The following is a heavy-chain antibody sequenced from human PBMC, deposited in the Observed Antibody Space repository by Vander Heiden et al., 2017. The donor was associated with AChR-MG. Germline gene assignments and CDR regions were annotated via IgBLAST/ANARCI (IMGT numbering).Heavy chain of an antibody. J-gene: IGHJ4*02. CDR3: ARVSYADDGNY. D-gene: IGHD2-2*01. V-gene: IGHV3-7*01. CDR2: IKKDGSEK. CDR1: GFSFSNSW. Sequence: EVQVVESGGGLVQPGGSLRLSCAASGFSFSNSWMTWVRQVPGKGLEWVANIKKDGSEKYYVDSVKGRFTISRDNTKNSLYLQMNSLRAEDTAVYYCARVSYADDGNYWGQGTLVTVSS.